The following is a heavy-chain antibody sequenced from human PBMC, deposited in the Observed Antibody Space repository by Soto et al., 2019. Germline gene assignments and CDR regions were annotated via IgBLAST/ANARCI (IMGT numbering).Heavy chain of an antibody. CDR2: IVVGSGNT. Sequence: QMQLVQSGPEVKKPGTSVKVSCKASGFTFTSSAVQWVRQARGQRLEWIGWIVVGSGNTNYAQKFEERVTITRDMSTRTACRELSSLRSEDTAVYYCAADWDTRGYWGQGTLVTVSS. CDR1: GFTFTSSA. D-gene: IGHD1-26*01. V-gene: IGHV1-58*01. J-gene: IGHJ4*02. CDR3: AADWDTRGY.